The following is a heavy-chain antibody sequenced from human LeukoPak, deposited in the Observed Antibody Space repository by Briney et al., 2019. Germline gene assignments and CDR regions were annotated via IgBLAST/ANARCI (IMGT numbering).Heavy chain of an antibody. CDR1: GGTFSSYA. J-gene: IGHJ4*02. Sequence: ASVKVSCKASGGTFSSYAISWVRQAPGQGLEWMGGIIPIFGTANYAQKFQGRVTITADKSTSTAYMELSSLRSEDTAVYYCARDGRGYCGGDCYLYFDYWGQGTLVTVSS. CDR3: ARDGRGYCGGDCYLYFDY. V-gene: IGHV1-69*06. D-gene: IGHD2-21*02. CDR2: IIPIFGTA.